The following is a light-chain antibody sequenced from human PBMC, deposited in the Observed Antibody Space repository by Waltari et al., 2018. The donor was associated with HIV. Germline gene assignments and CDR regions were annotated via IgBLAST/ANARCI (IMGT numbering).Light chain of an antibody. Sequence: EIVLTQSPGTLSLSPGERAILSCRASQSVSSNYLAWYQQKPGRAPRLLIYGASSRATGIPDRFSGSGSGTDFTLTISRLEPEDFAVYYCQQYGSSPPYTFGQGTKLEIK. CDR2: GAS. V-gene: IGKV3-20*01. CDR1: QSVSSNY. CDR3: QQYGSSPPYT. J-gene: IGKJ2*01.